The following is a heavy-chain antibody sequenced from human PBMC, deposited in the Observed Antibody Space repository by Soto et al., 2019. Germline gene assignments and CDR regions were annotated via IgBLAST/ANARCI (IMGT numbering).Heavy chain of an antibody. Sequence: SETLSLTCTVSGGSVSSYYWSWIRQPPGKGLEWIGCIYYNGSTNYNPSLKSRVTISVDTSKNQFSLKLSSVTAADTAVYYCARGTGTTFGLDAFDIWGQGTMVTVSS. J-gene: IGHJ3*02. CDR1: GGSVSSYY. V-gene: IGHV4-59*02. CDR3: ARGTGTTFGLDAFDI. D-gene: IGHD1-1*01. CDR2: IYYNGST.